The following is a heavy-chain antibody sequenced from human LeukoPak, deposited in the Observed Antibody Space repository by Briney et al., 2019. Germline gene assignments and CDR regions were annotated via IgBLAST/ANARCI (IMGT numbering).Heavy chain of an antibody. CDR3: AVGNCPTTSCYPGVAFDI. D-gene: IGHD2-2*01. V-gene: IGHV4-61*02. CDR1: GGSISSGSYF. J-gene: IGHJ3*02. CDR2: FYVSGST. Sequence: LRLSCTASGGSISSGSYFWSWIRQPAGKGLEWIGRFYVSGSTNYNPSLQSRVTISVDTSKNQFSLKLTSVTAADTAVYYCAVGNCPTTSCYPGVAFDIWGQGTMVTVSS.